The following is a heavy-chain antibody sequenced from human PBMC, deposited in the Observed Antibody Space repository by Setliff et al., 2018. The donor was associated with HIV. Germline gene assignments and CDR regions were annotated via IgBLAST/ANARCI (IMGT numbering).Heavy chain of an antibody. Sequence: PGGSLRLSCAASGFSFSGYWMHWVRQVPGKGLEWVSYISGSGSAMYYADSVEGRFTISRDNAKNSLYLQMNSLRAEDTAVYHCARGHYFKDVWGQGTTVTVSS. V-gene: IGHV3-48*04. D-gene: IGHD3-22*01. CDR1: GFSFSGYW. CDR3: ARGHYFKDV. CDR2: ISGSGSAM. J-gene: IGHJ6*02.